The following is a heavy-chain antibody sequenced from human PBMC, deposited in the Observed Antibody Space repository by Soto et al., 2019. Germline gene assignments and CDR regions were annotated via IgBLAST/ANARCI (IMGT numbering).Heavy chain of an antibody. J-gene: IGHJ4*02. D-gene: IGHD6-19*01. CDR2: VYYTGST. V-gene: IGHV4-59*01. CDR1: GGSISGSY. CDR3: ARSVAVPGAHIDY. Sequence: SETLSLTCSVSGGSISGSYWSCIRQSPGKGLEWLVYVYYTGSTNYSPSLRSRVSISVDTSKNEFSLRLSSVTAADTAVYFCARSVAVPGAHIDYWGQGTQVTVSS.